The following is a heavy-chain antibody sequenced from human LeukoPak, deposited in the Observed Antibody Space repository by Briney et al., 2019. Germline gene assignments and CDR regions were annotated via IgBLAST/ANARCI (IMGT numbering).Heavy chain of an antibody. D-gene: IGHD3-10*01. CDR2: ISGVGGTT. Sequence: GGSLRLSCAASGFTSSSYAMSWVRQAPGKGLEWVSAISGVGGTTYYADSVKGRFTISRDNAKNSLYLQMNSLRAEDTAVYYCARILVYGSGAEAFDYWGQGTLVTVSS. CDR1: GFTSSSYA. J-gene: IGHJ4*02. CDR3: ARILVYGSGAEAFDY. V-gene: IGHV3-23*01.